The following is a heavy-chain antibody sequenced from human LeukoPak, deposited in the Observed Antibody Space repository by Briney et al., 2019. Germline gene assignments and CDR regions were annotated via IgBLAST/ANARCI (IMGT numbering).Heavy chain of an antibody. CDR2: INHSGST. Sequence: SSETLSLTCAVYGGSFSGYYWSWIRQPPGKGLEWIGEINHSGSTNYNPSLKSRVTISVDTSKNQFSLKLSSVTAADTAVYYCARLHRRGVIAAAGGFRAHWGQGTLVTVSS. D-gene: IGHD6-13*01. CDR3: ARLHRRGVIAAAGGFRAH. V-gene: IGHV4-34*01. J-gene: IGHJ4*02. CDR1: GGSFSGYY.